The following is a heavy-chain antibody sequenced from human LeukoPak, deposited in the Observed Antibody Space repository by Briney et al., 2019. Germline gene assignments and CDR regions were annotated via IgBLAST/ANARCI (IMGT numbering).Heavy chain of an antibody. Sequence: ASVKVSCKASGYTFTGYYMHWVRQAPGQGLEWMGWINPNSGGTNYAQKFQGRVTMTRDTSTSTVYMELSSLRSEDTAVYYCARDPIAAAGTGPPTPDRTTQGYWGQGTLVTVSS. CDR1: GYTFTGYY. V-gene: IGHV1-2*02. D-gene: IGHD6-13*01. J-gene: IGHJ4*02. CDR2: INPNSGGT. CDR3: ARDPIAAAGTGPPTPDRTTQGY.